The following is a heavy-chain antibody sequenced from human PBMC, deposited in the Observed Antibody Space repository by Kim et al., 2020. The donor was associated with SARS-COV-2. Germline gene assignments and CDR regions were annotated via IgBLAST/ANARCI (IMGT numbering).Heavy chain of an antibody. CDR3: ARDRIGYCSSTSCYSGLI. V-gene: IGHV3-11*05. J-gene: IGHJ4*02. Sequence: KGRFTISRDNAKNSLYLQMNSLRAEDTAVYYCARDRIGYCSSTSCYSGLIWGQGTLVTVSS. D-gene: IGHD2-2*01.